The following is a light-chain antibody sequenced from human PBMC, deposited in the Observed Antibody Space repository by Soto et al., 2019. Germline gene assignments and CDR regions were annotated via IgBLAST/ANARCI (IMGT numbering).Light chain of an antibody. Sequence: EIVLTQSPGTLSLSPGERATLSCRASQSVNSNYLAWYQRKPGQAPRLLIYGASNRATDIPSRCSASGSGTDFTLTITRLEAEDFAVYYCQQDDSTPPTFGQGTKVEVK. V-gene: IGKV3-20*01. CDR1: QSVNSNY. CDR3: QQDDSTPPT. CDR2: GAS. J-gene: IGKJ1*01.